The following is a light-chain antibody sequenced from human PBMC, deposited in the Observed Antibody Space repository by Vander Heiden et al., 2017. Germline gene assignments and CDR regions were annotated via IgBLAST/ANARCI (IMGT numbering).Light chain of an antibody. CDR1: QRVLYSSNKKNC. J-gene: IGKJ1*01. CDR2: WAS. Sequence: DIVMTQSPDSLAVSLGERATINCKSSQRVLYSSNKKNCLAWYQQKPGQPPKLLIYWASTRESGVADRFSGSGSGTDFTLTISSLQAEDVAVYYCQQYYSTPWTFGQGTKVEIK. CDR3: QQYYSTPWT. V-gene: IGKV4-1*01.